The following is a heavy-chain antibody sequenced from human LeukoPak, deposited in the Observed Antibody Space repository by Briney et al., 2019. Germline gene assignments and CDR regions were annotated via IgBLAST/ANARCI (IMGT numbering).Heavy chain of an antibody. V-gene: IGHV4-59*08. D-gene: IGHD6-19*01. J-gene: IGHJ4*02. CDR3: ARHEGRSGWNGWYDH. Sequence: TSETLSLTCTVSGGSIGSYCWSWIRQPPGKGREWIGYIYYTGGTNYNPSLKSRVTLSVDTSRNQFSLNLNSVTAADTAVYYCARHEGRSGWNGWYDHWGQGILVTVSS. CDR2: IYYTGGT. CDR1: GGSIGSYC.